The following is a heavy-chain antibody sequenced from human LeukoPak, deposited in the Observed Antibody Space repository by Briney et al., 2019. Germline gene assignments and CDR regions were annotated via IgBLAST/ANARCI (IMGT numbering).Heavy chain of an antibody. CDR2: INAGNGNT. V-gene: IGHV1-3*01. CDR3: ARVVPDYYDSSGYYYEDAFDI. CDR1: GYTFTSYA. J-gene: IGHJ3*02. Sequence: GASVKVSCKASGYTFTSYAMHWVRQAPGQRLEWMGWINAGNGNTKYSQKFQGRVTITRDTSASTAYMELSSLRSEDTAVYYCARVVPDYYDSSGYYYEDAFDIWGQGTMVTVSS. D-gene: IGHD3-22*01.